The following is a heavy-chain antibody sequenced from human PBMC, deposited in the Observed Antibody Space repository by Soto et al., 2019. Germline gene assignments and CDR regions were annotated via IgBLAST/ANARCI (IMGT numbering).Heavy chain of an antibody. V-gene: IGHV3-30*18. CDR1: GFTFSSYG. CDR2: ISYDGSNK. J-gene: IGHJ6*03. CDR3: AKDYGYYYYMDV. Sequence: GGSLRLSCAASGFTFSSYGMHWVRQAPGKGLEWVAVISYDGSNKYYADSVKGRFTISRDNSKNTLYLQMNSLRAEDTAVYYCAKDYGYYYYMDVWGKGTTVTVSS. D-gene: IGHD3-10*01.